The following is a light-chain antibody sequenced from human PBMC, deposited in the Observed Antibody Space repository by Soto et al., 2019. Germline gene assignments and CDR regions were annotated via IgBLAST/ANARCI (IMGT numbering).Light chain of an antibody. V-gene: IGKV3-11*01. Sequence: EIVLTQSPATLSLSPGERAILSCRASQSVNSYLAWYQQKPGQAPRLLIYDASNRATGIPARFSGSGSGTDFTHTISSLEPEDFAVYYCQQRSNWYTFGQGTKLEIK. CDR3: QQRSNWYT. CDR2: DAS. J-gene: IGKJ2*01. CDR1: QSVNSY.